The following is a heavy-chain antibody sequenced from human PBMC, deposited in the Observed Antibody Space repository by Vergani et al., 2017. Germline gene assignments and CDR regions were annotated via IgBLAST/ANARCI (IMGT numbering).Heavy chain of an antibody. Sequence: EVQLLESGGDLVQPGKSLRLSCAASGFTFSSYTMNWVRRTPGKGLEWVSGILPGGKTYYADSVKGRFTISRDNSKNMVFLDMRSLTADDTAVYYCAKDRLPYNLWNFDYWGQGTLVTDSS. D-gene: IGHD3-10*01. CDR3: AKDRLPYNLWNFDY. CDR2: ILPGGKT. V-gene: IGHV3-23*01. CDR1: GFTFSSYT. J-gene: IGHJ4*02.